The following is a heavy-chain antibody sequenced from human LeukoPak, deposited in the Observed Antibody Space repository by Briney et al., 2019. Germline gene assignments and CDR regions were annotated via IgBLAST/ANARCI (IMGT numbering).Heavy chain of an antibody. CDR3: AREGTRSGWYGWYFDL. V-gene: IGHV4-39*07. CDR1: GGSISSSSYY. Sequence: SETLSLTCTVSGGSISSSSYYWGWIRQPPGKGLEWIGSIYYSGSTYYNPPLKSRVTISVDTSKNQFSLKLSSVTAADTAVYYCAREGTRSGWYGWYFDLWGRGTLVTVSS. CDR2: IYYSGST. D-gene: IGHD6-19*01. J-gene: IGHJ2*01.